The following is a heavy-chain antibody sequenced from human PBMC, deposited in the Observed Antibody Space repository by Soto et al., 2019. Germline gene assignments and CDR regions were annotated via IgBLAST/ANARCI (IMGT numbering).Heavy chain of an antibody. CDR3: ARALVAVAGRNYYYYYGMDV. CDR1: GGSISSGDYY. J-gene: IGHJ6*02. Sequence: QVQLQESGPGLVKPSQTLSLTCTVSGGSISSGDYYWSWIRQPPGKGLEWIGYIYYSGSTYYNPSLKSRVTISVDTSKNQFSLKLSSVTAADTAVYYCARALVAVAGRNYYYYYGMDVWGQGTTVTVSS. CDR2: IYYSGST. D-gene: IGHD6-19*01. V-gene: IGHV4-30-4*01.